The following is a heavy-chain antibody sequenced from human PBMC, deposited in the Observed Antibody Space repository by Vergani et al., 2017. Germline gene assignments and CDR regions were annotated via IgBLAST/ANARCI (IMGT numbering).Heavy chain of an antibody. J-gene: IGHJ4*02. V-gene: IGHV3-23*01. CDR2: ISGHGDRT. CDR1: GFTFSNSA. Sequence: EVHLLESGGGQVEAGGSLRLSCVASGFTFSNSAMSWVRQPSGKGLGWVSGISGHGDRTYYADSVKGRFTISRDNSKNTVYLQMNSLKAEDRATYDCAREERSNTSPFVGDWGQGTLVTV. D-gene: IGHD2/OR15-2a*01. CDR3: AREERSNTSPFVGD.